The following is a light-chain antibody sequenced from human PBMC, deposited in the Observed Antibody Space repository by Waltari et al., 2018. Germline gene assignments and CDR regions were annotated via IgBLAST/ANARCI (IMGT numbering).Light chain of an antibody. V-gene: IGLV3-25*03. Sequence: SYELTQPPSVSVSPGQTARITCSGDALPKQYAYWYQQKPGQAPVLVIYKDSGMPSGCPEGFSGSSAGKTVTLTISGVQAEDEADYYCQSADSSGTPHYVFGTGTKVTVL. CDR2: KDS. CDR1: ALPKQY. CDR3: QSADSSGTPHYV. J-gene: IGLJ1*01.